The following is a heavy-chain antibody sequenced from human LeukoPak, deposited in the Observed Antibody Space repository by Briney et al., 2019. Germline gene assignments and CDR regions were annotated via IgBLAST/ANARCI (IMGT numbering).Heavy chain of an antibody. J-gene: IGHJ4*02. D-gene: IGHD5-12*01. V-gene: IGHV3-64D*06. CDR2: ISSNGGST. CDR1: GFTFSSYA. CDR3: VKDFSGYDEGSLYYFDY. Sequence: GGSLRLSCSASGFTFSSYAMHWVRQAPGKGLEYVSAISSNGGSTYYADSVKGRFTISRDNSKNTLYLQMSNLRAEDTAVYYCVKDFSGYDEGSLYYFDYWGQGTLVTVSS.